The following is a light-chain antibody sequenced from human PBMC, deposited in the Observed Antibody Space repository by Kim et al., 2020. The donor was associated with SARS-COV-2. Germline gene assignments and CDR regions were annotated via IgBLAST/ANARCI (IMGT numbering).Light chain of an antibody. V-gene: IGKV1-27*01. CDR3: QKYNSAPLT. CDR1: QGISNY. CDR2: AAS. J-gene: IGKJ4*01. Sequence: ASGGDRVTITSRASQGISNYLAWYQQKPGKVPKLLIYAASTLQSGVPSRFSGSGSGTDFTLTISSLQPEDVATDYCQKYNSAPLTFGGGTKVDIK.